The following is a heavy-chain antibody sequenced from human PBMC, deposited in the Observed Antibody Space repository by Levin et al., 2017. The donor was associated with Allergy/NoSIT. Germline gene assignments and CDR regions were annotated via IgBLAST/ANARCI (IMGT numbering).Heavy chain of an antibody. Sequence: GSVKVSCKASGYTFTSYGITWVRQAPGQGLEWMGWISVYNGDTNYAQKLQGRVTMTTDTSTSTAYMELRSLRSDDTAVYYCARAPYDSGSYYAVDYWGQGTLVSVSS. J-gene: IGHJ4*02. CDR2: ISVYNGDT. CDR1: GYTFTSYG. CDR3: ARAPYDSGSYYAVDY. D-gene: IGHD3-10*01. V-gene: IGHV1-18*01.